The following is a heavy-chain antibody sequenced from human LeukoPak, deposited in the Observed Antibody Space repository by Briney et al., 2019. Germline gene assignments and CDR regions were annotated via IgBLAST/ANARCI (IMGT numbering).Heavy chain of an antibody. CDR3: ARREVGANFDY. D-gene: IGHD1-26*01. V-gene: IGHV4-39*01. Sequence: PSETLSLTCTVSGGSMSSSSYYWGWIRQPPGKGLEWIGSIYYSGSTYYNPSLKSRVAISVDTSKNQFSLKLSSVTAADTAVYYCARREVGANFDYWGQGTLVTVSS. J-gene: IGHJ4*02. CDR2: IYYSGST. CDR1: GGSMSSSSYY.